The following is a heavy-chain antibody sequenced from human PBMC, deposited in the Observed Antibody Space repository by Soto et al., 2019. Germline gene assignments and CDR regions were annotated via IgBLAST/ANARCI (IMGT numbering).Heavy chain of an antibody. CDR2: ISCSTSYI. D-gene: IGHD3-22*01. J-gene: IGHJ6*02. V-gene: IGHV3-21*01. CDR3: ARVVDYCDPYYSYGMDV. Sequence: GGSLRLSCAASGFTFSSYSMNWVRPAPGKGLEWVSSISCSTSYIYYADSVKGRFTISRDNAKNSLYLQMNSLRAEDTAVYYCARVVDYCDPYYSYGMDVWGQGTTVTVSS. CDR1: GFTFSSYS.